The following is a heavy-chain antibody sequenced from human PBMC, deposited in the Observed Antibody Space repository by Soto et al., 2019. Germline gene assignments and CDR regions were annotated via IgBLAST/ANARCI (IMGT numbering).Heavy chain of an antibody. V-gene: IGHV1-3*01. CDR3: ARDLQVDY. CDR2: INAGNGNT. J-gene: IGHJ4*02. Sequence: QVQLVQSGAEVKKPGASVKVSCKASGYTFTSYAMHWVRQAPGQRLEWMGWINAGNGNTKYSQKFQGRVTITRDTSASTAYMELSSLRYDDTSVYYCARDLQVDYWGQGTLVTVSS. CDR1: GYTFTSYA.